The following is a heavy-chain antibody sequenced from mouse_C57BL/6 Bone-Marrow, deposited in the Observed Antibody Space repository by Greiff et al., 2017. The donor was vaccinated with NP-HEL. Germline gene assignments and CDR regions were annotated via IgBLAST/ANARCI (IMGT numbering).Heavy chain of an antibody. D-gene: IGHD1-1*01. CDR2: IHPNSGST. V-gene: IGHV1-64*01. Sequence: QVQLQQPGAELVKPGASVKLSCKASGYTFTSYWMHWVKQRPGQGLEWIGMIHPNSGSTNYNEKFKSKATLTVDKSSSTAYMQLSSLTSEDSAVYYCEEGLRYSNWYFDVWGTGTTVTVSS. CDR3: EEGLRYSNWYFDV. CDR1: GYTFTSYW. J-gene: IGHJ1*03.